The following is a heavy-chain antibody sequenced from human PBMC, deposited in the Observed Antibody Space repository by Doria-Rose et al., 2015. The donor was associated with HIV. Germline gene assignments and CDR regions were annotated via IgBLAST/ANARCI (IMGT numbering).Heavy chain of an antibody. V-gene: IGHV3-15*07. J-gene: IGHJ6*03. Sequence: FIFSNAWMNWVRQAPGKGLEWVGRIKSVTDGGTTDYAAPVKGRFIISRDNSEDKLYLQMNSLKTEDTAVYYCTTGFCSGGSCYYYYYMDVWGKGTTVTVSS. D-gene: IGHD2-15*01. CDR3: TTGFCSGGSCYYYYYMDV. CDR2: IKSVTDGGTT. CDR1: FIFSNAW.